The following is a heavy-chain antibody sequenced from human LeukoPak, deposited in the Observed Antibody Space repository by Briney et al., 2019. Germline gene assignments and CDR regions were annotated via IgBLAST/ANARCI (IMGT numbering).Heavy chain of an antibody. Sequence: SETLTLTCTVSGGSISSYYWSWIRQPPGKGLEWIGNIYYSGSTNYNPSLKSRVTISVDTSKNQFSLKLSSVTAADTAVYYCTRGSIAYYYMDVWGKGTTVTISS. CDR3: TRGSIAYYYMDV. CDR1: GGSISSYY. D-gene: IGHD3-22*01. CDR2: IYYSGST. V-gene: IGHV4-59*01. J-gene: IGHJ6*03.